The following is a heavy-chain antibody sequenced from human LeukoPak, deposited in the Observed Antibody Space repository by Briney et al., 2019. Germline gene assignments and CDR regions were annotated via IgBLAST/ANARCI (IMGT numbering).Heavy chain of an antibody. Sequence: GGSLRLSCAASGFTFSSYSMNWVRQAPGKGPEWVSSISSSSSYIYYADSVKGRFTISRGNAKNSLYLQMNSLRAEDTAVYYCARDLGSGSYFDYWGQGTLVTVSS. V-gene: IGHV3-21*01. CDR1: GFTFSSYS. CDR3: ARDLGSGSYFDY. J-gene: IGHJ4*02. D-gene: IGHD1-26*01. CDR2: ISSSSSYI.